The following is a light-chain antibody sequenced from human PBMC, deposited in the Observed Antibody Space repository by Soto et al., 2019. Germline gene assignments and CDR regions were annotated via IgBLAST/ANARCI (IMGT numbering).Light chain of an antibody. CDR3: RSYTISNTLV. CDR1: SRDIGTYYY. CDR2: DVS. V-gene: IGLV2-14*03. J-gene: IGLJ3*02. Sequence: QSALTQPASVSGSPGQSITISCTGTSRDIGTYYYVSWYQHHPGKAPKVIIHDVSTRPSGVSDRFSGSKSDNTASLTISGLQPDDEADSYCRSYTISNTLVFGGGTKLTVL.